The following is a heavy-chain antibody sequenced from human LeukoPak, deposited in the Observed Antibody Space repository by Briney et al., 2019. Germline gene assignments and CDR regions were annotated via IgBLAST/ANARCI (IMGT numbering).Heavy chain of an antibody. V-gene: IGHV4-34*01. J-gene: IGHJ5*02. D-gene: IGHD4-17*01. Sequence: SETLSLTCAVYGGSFSGYYWSWIRQPPGKGLEWIGEINHSGSTNYNPSLKSRVTISVDTSKNQFSLKLSSVTAADTAVYYCARGCSYGDYGDWFDPWGQGTLVTVSS. CDR2: INHSGST. CDR3: ARGCSYGDYGDWFDP. CDR1: GGSFSGYY.